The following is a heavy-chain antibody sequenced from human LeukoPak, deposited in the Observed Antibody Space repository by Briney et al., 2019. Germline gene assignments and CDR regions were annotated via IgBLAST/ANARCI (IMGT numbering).Heavy chain of an antibody. J-gene: IGHJ4*02. CDR2: ISGSGGTT. D-gene: IGHD1-26*01. CDR3: ASGLVGATGDY. Sequence: GGSLRLSCAASGFTFSSYSMSWVRQAPGKGLEWVSAISGSGGTTIYADSVKGRFTISRDNSKNTLYLQMNSLRAEDTAVYYCASGLVGATGDYWGQGTLVTVSS. V-gene: IGHV3-23*01. CDR1: GFTFSSYS.